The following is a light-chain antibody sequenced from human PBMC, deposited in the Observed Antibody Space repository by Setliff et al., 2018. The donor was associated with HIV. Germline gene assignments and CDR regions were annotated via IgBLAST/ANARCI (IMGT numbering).Light chain of an antibody. CDR1: NLGDKY. J-gene: IGLJ1*01. V-gene: IGLV3-1*01. CDR2: HDT. CDR3: QAWDTTTNYV. Sequence: SYELTQPPSVSVSPGQTANITCSGDNLGDKYACWYQQKPGQSPLLVIYHDTKRPSGIPERFSGSNSGNTATLTISGTQSVDEADYYCQAWDTTTNYVFGTGTKV.